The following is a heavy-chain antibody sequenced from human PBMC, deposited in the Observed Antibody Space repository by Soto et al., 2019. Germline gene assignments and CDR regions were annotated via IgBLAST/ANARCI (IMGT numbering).Heavy chain of an antibody. CDR3: AHRVLRTVFGLVTTTAIYFDF. V-gene: IGHV2-5*02. J-gene: IGHJ4*02. CDR2: IYWDDDK. CDR1: GFSLTTSGVG. D-gene: IGHD3-3*01. Sequence: QITLKESGPTVVNPTETLTLTCTFSGFSLTTSGVGVGWVRQSPGKAPEWLALIYWDDDKRYSTSLNSRLTITKDTSTNQVVLTMANVDPADTATYYCAHRVLRTVFGLVTTTAIYFDFWGQGTPVVVSS.